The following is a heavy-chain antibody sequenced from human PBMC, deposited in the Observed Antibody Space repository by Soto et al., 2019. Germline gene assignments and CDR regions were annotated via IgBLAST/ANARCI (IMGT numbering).Heavy chain of an antibody. Sequence: GSLRLSCAASGFTFSSYAVSWVRQAPVKGLEWVSAISGSGGSTYYADSVKGRFTISRDNSKNTLYLQMNSLKTEDTAVYYCTTRYYDFWSGYQDYWGQGTLVTGSS. V-gene: IGHV3-23*01. J-gene: IGHJ4*02. CDR3: TTRYYDFWSGYQDY. CDR1: GFTFSSYA. CDR2: ISGSGGST. D-gene: IGHD3-3*01.